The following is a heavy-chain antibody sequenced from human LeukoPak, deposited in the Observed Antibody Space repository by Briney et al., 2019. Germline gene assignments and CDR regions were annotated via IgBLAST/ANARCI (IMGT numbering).Heavy chain of an antibody. CDR2: ISAYNGNT. Sequence: GASVKVSCKASGYTFTSYGISWVRQAPGQGLEWMGWISAYNGNTNYAQKLQGRVTMTTDTSTSTAYMELRSLRSDDTAVYYCARDRDWNDAINYYYYMDVWGKGTTVTVSS. V-gene: IGHV1-18*01. J-gene: IGHJ6*03. D-gene: IGHD1-1*01. CDR3: ARDRDWNDAINYYYYMDV. CDR1: GYTFTSYG.